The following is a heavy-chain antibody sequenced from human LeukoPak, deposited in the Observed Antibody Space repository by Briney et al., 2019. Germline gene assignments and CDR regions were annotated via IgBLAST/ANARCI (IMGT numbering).Heavy chain of an antibody. D-gene: IGHD1-1*01. CDR2: ISPIFGIA. J-gene: IGHJ4*02. CDR3: ARLQLWEYYFDY. Sequence: GASVKVSCKASGGAFSSYAISWVRQAPGQGLEWMGGISPIFGIANSAQKFQGRVTITADESTTTAYMELSSLRSEHTAVYYCARLQLWEYYFDYWGQGTLVTVSS. CDR1: GGAFSSYA. V-gene: IGHV1-69*13.